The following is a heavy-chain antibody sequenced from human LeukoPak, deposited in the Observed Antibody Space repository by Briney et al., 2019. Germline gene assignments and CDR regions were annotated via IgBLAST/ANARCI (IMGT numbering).Heavy chain of an antibody. J-gene: IGHJ4*02. CDR1: GFTFSTYA. Sequence: GGSLRLSCADSGFTFSTYAMHWVRQAPGKGLEWVAVISYDGSNKYYADSVKGRFTISRDNSENTLFLRMNSLRAEDTAVYYCAKATGYLLWGQGTLVIVSS. CDR2: ISYDGSNK. V-gene: IGHV3-30-3*01. CDR3: AKATGYLL. D-gene: IGHD1-14*01.